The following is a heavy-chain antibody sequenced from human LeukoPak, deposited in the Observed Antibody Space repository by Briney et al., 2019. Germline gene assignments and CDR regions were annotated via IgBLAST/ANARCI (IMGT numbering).Heavy chain of an antibody. CDR1: GGSISSGGYS. Sequence: SQTLSLTCAVSGGSISSGGYSWSWIRQPPGKGLEWIGYIYHSGSTYYNPSLKSRVTISVDTSKNQFSLKLSSVTAADTAVYYCARVRWTNDAFDIWGQGTMVTVSS. D-gene: IGHD3/OR15-3a*01. J-gene: IGHJ3*02. CDR2: IYHSGST. CDR3: ARVRWTNDAFDI. V-gene: IGHV4-30-2*05.